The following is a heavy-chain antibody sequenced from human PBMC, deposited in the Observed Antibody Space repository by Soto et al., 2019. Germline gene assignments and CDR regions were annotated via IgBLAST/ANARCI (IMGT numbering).Heavy chain of an antibody. CDR1: GFIFKMYW. D-gene: IGHD3-10*01. CDR3: TRGPLPISTGTGAY. V-gene: IGHV3-74*01. CDR2: IYNDGSYT. J-gene: IGHJ4*02. Sequence: EVQLVESGGGLVPPGGSVRLSCAASGFIFKMYWMHWVRQTPGKGLVWISRIYNDGSYTDYADSVKGRFTISRDNVNDTLDLQMNNLRAEDSGLYYCTRGPLPISTGTGAYWGQGTQVTVSS.